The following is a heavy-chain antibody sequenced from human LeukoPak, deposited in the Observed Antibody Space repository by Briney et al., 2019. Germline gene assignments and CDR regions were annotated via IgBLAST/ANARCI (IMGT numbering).Heavy chain of an antibody. CDR2: IYPSGNT. CDR3: AREDSGSYYNYYYFYMDV. D-gene: IGHD3-10*01. J-gene: IGHJ6*03. CDR1: GGSFSSYF. Sequence: SETLSLTCSISGGSFSSYFWSWVRQPAGKGLEWIGRIYPSGNTNYNPSLKSRVTLSVDTSKTQFSLRLSSVTAADTAVYYCAREDSGSYYNYYYFYMDVWGKGTTVTISS. V-gene: IGHV4-4*07.